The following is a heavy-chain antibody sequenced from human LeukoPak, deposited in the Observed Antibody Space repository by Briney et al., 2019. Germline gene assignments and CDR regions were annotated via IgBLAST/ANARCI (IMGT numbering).Heavy chain of an antibody. CDR1: GFTFSSYG. CDR2: IWYDGSNK. J-gene: IGHJ4*02. V-gene: IGHV3-33*01. CDR3: ARDYYGSGSYSDY. Sequence: GGSLRLPCAASGFTFSSYGMHWVRQAPGKGLEWVAVIWYDGSNKYYADSVKGRFTISRDNSKNTLYLQMNSLRAEDTAAYYCARDYYGSGSYSDYWGQGTLVTVSS. D-gene: IGHD3-10*01.